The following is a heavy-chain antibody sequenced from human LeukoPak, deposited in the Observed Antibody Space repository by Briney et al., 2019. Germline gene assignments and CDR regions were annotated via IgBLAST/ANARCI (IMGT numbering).Heavy chain of an antibody. Sequence: PSETLSLTCTVSGGSISSGDYYWSCIRQPPGKGLEWIGYIYYSGSTYYNPSLKSRVTISVDTSKNQFSLKLSSVTAADTAVYYCARAATTVTTDWFDPWGQRTLVTVSS. J-gene: IGHJ5*02. CDR1: GGSISSGDYY. CDR2: IYYSGST. D-gene: IGHD4-11*01. V-gene: IGHV4-30-4*01. CDR3: ARAATTVTTDWFDP.